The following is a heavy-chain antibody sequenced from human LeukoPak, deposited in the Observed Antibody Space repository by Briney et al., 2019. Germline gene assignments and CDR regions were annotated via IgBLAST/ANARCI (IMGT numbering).Heavy chain of an antibody. V-gene: IGHV3-23*01. CDR3: TRDQRKYCSRTTCFVFDI. CDR1: GFTFSTYW. D-gene: IGHD2-2*01. J-gene: IGHJ3*02. CDR2: ISGGGDAT. Sequence: GGSLRLSCAASGFTFSTYWMTWVRQAPGKGLEWVSTISGGGDATYYAHSVKGRFAVSRDNSKKTLYLQLNSLRAEDTAVYYCTRDQRKYCSRTTCFVFDIWGQGTVVSVSS.